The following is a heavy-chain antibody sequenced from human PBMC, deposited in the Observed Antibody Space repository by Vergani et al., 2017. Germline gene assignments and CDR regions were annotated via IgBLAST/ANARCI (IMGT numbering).Heavy chain of an antibody. D-gene: IGHD3-22*01. Sequence: QVQLVQSGAEVKKPGASVKVSCKASGYTFTGYYMHWVRQAPGQGLEWMGWINPNRGGTHYAQKFQGRVTITRDTSASTAYMELSSLRSEDTAVYYCARVGGYYYDSSGLDYWGQGTLVTVSS. V-gene: IGHV1-2*02. J-gene: IGHJ4*02. CDR1: GYTFTGYY. CDR2: INPNRGGT. CDR3: ARVGGYYYDSSGLDY.